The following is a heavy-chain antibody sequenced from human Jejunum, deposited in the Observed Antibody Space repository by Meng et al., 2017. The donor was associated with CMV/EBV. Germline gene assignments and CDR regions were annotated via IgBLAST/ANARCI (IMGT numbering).Heavy chain of an antibody. Sequence: ASCFTFSSYWMTWLRQAPGRGLEWVSYVNSRSSTKTYAYSVRGRFTISRDNAKNSVYLQMSNLRAEDTAVYYCARDYTNYPYYFDYWGQGTVVTVSS. D-gene: IGHD4-11*01. V-gene: IGHV3-48*04. CDR1: CFTFSSYW. J-gene: IGHJ4*02. CDR3: ARDYTNYPYYFDY. CDR2: VNSRSSTK.